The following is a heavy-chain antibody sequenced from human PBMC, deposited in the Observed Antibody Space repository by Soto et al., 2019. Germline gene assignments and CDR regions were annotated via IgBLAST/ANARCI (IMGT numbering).Heavy chain of an antibody. D-gene: IGHD3-3*01. V-gene: IGHV1-46*03. Sequence: ASVKVSCKASGYTFTSYYMHWVRQAPGQGLEWMGIISPSGGSTSYAQKFQGRVTMTRDTSTSTVYMKLSSLRSEDTAVYYCAREGYYDFWSGYSSYYYYYMDVWGKGTTVTVSS. CDR2: ISPSGGST. CDR3: AREGYYDFWSGYSSYYYYYMDV. J-gene: IGHJ6*03. CDR1: GYTFTSYY.